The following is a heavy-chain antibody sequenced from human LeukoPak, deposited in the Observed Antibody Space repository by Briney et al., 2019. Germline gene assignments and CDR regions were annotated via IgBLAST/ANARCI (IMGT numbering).Heavy chain of an antibody. CDR1: GFTFDNYA. CDR2: IRGGGGVT. CDR3: AKCSASYYNDAFDI. D-gene: IGHD3-10*01. V-gene: IGHV3-23*01. Sequence: PGGSLRLSCAASGFTFDNYAMNWVRQAPGKGLEWVSYIRGGGGVTRYSHSVKDRFTISRDNSKNTLYLQMNSLRAEDTAIYYCAKCSASYYNDAFDIWGRGTMVTVSS. J-gene: IGHJ3*02.